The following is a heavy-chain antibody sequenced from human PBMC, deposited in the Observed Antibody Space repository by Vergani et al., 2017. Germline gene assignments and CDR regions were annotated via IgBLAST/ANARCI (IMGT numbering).Heavy chain of an antibody. CDR1: GYTFSNYY. J-gene: IGHJ4*02. CDR2: INPSGGHT. D-gene: IGHD3-9*01. CDR3: ARGDYGILTGYRY. Sequence: QVQVVQSGAEVKKSGASGKVSCKTSGYTFSNYYMHWVRQAPGQGLEWMGIINPSGGHTNYAQKFQGRVTMTRDTSTSTVYMELSSLRSEDTAIYYCARGDYGILTGYRYWGQGTLVTVS. V-gene: IGHV1-46*03.